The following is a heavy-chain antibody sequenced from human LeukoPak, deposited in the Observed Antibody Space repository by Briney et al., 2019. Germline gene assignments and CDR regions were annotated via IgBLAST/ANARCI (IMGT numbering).Heavy chain of an antibody. V-gene: IGHV3-30*18. CDR2: ISYDGSNK. CDR1: GFTFSSYG. Sequence: PGRSLRLSCAASGFTFSSYGMHWVRQAPGRGLEWVAVISYDGSNKYYADSVKGRFTISRDNSKNTLYLQMNSLRAEDTAVYYCAKAPVTTCRGAHCYPFDYWGQGTLVTVSS. J-gene: IGHJ4*02. D-gene: IGHD2-15*01. CDR3: AKAPVTTCRGAHCYPFDY.